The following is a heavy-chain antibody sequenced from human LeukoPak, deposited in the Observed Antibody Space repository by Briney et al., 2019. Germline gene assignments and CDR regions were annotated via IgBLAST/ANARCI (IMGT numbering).Heavy chain of an antibody. J-gene: IGHJ4*02. D-gene: IGHD3-10*01. Sequence: HPGASLRLSCAASGFTFSSYWMHWVRQAPGKGLMWVSRINSDGSRTTYADSVRGRFTISRDNAKSTLYLQMNSLRAEDTAVYYCARVRDHYTHFDCWGQGTLVTVPS. CDR1: GFTFSSYW. V-gene: IGHV3-74*01. CDR2: INSDGSRT. CDR3: ARVRDHYTHFDC.